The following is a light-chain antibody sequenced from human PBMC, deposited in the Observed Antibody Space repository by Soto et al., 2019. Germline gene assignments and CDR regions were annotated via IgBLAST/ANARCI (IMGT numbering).Light chain of an antibody. CDR1: QSVSSDY. Sequence: EIVLTQSPGTLSLSPGERATLSCRASQSVSSDYLAWYQQKPGQAPRLLISRASRRATGIPDRFSGSGSGTDFTLTISRLEPEDFAVYYCQQYGSSGTFGQGTKVDIK. J-gene: IGKJ1*01. CDR3: QQYGSSGT. V-gene: IGKV3-20*01. CDR2: RAS.